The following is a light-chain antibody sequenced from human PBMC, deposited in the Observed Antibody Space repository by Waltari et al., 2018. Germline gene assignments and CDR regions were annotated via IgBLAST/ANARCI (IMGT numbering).Light chain of an antibody. V-gene: IGKV1-5*03. CDR3: QQYIQYSFT. CDR2: KTS. Sequence: DIQMTQSPSSLPASVGDRVTITCPTSQTLSDWSHLAWYQQKPGKAPKLLIVKTSSVQSGVPSRCSASAAGTEATLTISSLQPDDVATYYCQQYIQYSFTVGQGTNLDI. J-gene: IGKJ2*01. CDR1: QTLSDW.